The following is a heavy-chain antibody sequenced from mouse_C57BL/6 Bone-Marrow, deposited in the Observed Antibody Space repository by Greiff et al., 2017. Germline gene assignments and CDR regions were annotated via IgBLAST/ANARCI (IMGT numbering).Heavy chain of an antibody. J-gene: IGHJ1*03. CDR1: GFTFSSYA. CDR3: SREGRRGYFDV. Sequence: EVQVVESGGGLVKPGGSLKLSCAASGFTFSSYAMSWVRQTPEKRLEWVATISDGGSYTYYPDNVKGRFTFSRDNAKNNQSLQMSHLKAEDTAVYDWSREGRRGYFDVWGTGTTVTVSS. CDR2: ISDGGSYT. V-gene: IGHV5-4*01.